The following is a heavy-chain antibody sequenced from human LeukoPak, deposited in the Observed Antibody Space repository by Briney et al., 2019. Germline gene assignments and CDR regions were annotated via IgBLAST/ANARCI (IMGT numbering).Heavy chain of an antibody. D-gene: IGHD6-13*01. J-gene: IGHJ4*02. V-gene: IGHV3-11*01. CDR1: GFTFGSQW. CDR2: ISSSGSTI. Sequence: PGGSLRLSCAASGFTFGSQWMSWVRQAPGKGLEWVSYISSSGSTIYYADSVKGRFTISRDNAKNSLYLQMNSLRAEDTAVYYCARDQERLAADASYFDYWGQGTLVTVSS. CDR3: ARDQERLAADASYFDY.